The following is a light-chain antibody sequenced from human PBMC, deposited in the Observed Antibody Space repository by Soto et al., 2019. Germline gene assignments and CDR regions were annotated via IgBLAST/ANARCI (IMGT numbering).Light chain of an antibody. J-gene: IGKJ1*01. CDR3: QQRSNWPPSKT. CDR2: DAS. V-gene: IGKV3-11*01. Sequence: EIVLTQSPATLSLSPVERATLSCRASQSVSSYLAWYQQKPGQAPRLLIYDASNRATGIPARFSGSGSGTDFTLTISSLEPEDFAVYYCQQRSNWPPSKTFGQGTKVDIK. CDR1: QSVSSY.